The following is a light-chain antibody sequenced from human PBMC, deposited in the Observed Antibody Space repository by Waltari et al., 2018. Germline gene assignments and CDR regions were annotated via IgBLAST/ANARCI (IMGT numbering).Light chain of an antibody. CDR2: EVR. Sequence: QSALTQPASMSGSPGQSITISCTGTSTDLGTYNVVSWYQHHPGKAPKLIIYEVRKRPSGSSDRLSGSMSGSTASLTISRRQAEDEAEYYCCSFAGNSYVFGTGTKVTVL. CDR1: STDLGTYNV. CDR3: CSFAGNSYV. J-gene: IGLJ1*01. V-gene: IGLV2-23*02.